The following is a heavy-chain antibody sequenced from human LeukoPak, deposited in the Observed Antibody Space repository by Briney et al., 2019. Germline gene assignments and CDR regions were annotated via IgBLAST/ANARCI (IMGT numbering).Heavy chain of an antibody. V-gene: IGHV4-30-2*01. CDR1: GGSISSGGYS. CDR3: ARGLLGYYDSSGYLGY. Sequence: PSETLSLTCAVSGGSISSGGYSWSWIRQPPGKGLEWLGYIYQSGNTYYNPSLKSRVTISVDRSKNQFSLKLSSVTAADTAVYYCARGLLGYYDSSGYLGYWGQGTLVTVSS. J-gene: IGHJ4*02. D-gene: IGHD3-22*01. CDR2: IYQSGNT.